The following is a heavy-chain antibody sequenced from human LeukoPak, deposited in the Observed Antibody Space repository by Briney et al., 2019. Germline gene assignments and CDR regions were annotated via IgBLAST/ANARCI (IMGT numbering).Heavy chain of an antibody. CDR1: GFTFNNYW. D-gene: IGHD3-22*01. Sequence: PGGSLRLSCAASGFTFNNYWIHWVRQAPGKGLVWVSRINTDGRTTTYADSVKGRFTISRDNAKNSLYLQMNSLRAEDTAVYYCARDGDDYYDSSGYHYWGQGTLVTVSS. CDR3: ARDGDDYYDSSGYHY. J-gene: IGHJ4*02. V-gene: IGHV3-74*01. CDR2: INTDGRTT.